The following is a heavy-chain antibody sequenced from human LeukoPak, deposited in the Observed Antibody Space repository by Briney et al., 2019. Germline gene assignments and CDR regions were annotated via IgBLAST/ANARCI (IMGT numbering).Heavy chain of an antibody. CDR1: GFTFSSYS. D-gene: IGHD1-14*01. V-gene: IGHV3-21*01. Sequence: GGSLRLSCAASGFTFSSYSMNWVRQAPGKGLEWVSSISRSSSYIYYADSVKGRFTISRDNAKNSLYLQMNSLRAEDTAVYYCARAKDRGYYYYMDVWGKGTTVTVSS. CDR2: ISRSSSYI. J-gene: IGHJ6*03. CDR3: ARAKDRGYYYYMDV.